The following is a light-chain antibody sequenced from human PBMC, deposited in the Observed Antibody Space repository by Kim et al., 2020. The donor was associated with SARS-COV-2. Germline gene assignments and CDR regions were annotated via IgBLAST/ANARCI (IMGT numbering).Light chain of an antibody. Sequence: PPGQRATLSCGARQSVDQNYLTKYQQRPGQTPRLLIYGASHRATVTPDRFSGSGSGTDFALAISSLEPEDFAVYYCHQYSSSPYTFGQGTKLEIK. J-gene: IGKJ2*01. CDR1: QSVDQNY. V-gene: IGKV3-20*01. CDR2: GAS. CDR3: HQYSSSPYT.